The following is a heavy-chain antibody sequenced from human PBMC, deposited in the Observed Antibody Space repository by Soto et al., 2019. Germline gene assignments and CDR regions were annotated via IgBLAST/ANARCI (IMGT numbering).Heavy chain of an antibody. D-gene: IGHD3-16*01. CDR3: AKIAFRGVYFDY. CDR1: GFTFSSYA. CDR2: ISGSGGST. Sequence: HPGGSLRLSCAASGFTFSSYAMSWVRQAPGKGLEWVSAISGSGGSTYYADSVKGRFTISRGNSKNTLYLQMNSLRAEDTAVYYCAKIAFRGVYFDYWGQGTLVTVSS. J-gene: IGHJ4*02. V-gene: IGHV3-23*01.